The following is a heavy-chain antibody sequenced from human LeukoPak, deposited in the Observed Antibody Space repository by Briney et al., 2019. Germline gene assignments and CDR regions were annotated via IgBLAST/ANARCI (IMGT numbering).Heavy chain of an antibody. Sequence: GGSLRLSCAASGFTFSSYSMNWVRQAPGKGLEWVSSISSSSSYIYYADSVKGRFTISRDNAKNSLYLQMNSLRAEDTAVYYCARDGTGTTGYYYYYMDAWGKGTTVTVSS. CDR2: ISSSSSYI. CDR1: GFTFSSYS. D-gene: IGHD1-1*01. V-gene: IGHV3-21*01. CDR3: ARDGTGTTGYYYYYMDA. J-gene: IGHJ6*03.